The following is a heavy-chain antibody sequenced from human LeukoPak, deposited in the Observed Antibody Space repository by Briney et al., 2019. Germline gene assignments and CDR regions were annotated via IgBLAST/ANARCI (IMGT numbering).Heavy chain of an antibody. Sequence: SETLSLTCTVSGFSISSSSYYWGWIRQPPGKGLEWIGSIYYSGNTYYNPSLRSRVTISVDTSKNQFSLKLSSVTAADTAVYYCARDYYDNSGYLDDYWGQGILVTVSS. J-gene: IGHJ4*02. CDR2: IYYSGNT. V-gene: IGHV4-39*07. CDR3: ARDYYDNSGYLDDY. CDR1: GFSISSSSYY. D-gene: IGHD3-22*01.